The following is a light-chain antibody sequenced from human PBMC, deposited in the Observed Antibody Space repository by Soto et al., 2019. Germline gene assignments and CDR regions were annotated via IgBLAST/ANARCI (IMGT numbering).Light chain of an antibody. V-gene: IGLV2-8*01. CDR1: SRDVGGNNY. CDR2: EVS. J-gene: IGLJ1*01. CDR3: LSYAGRTNDV. Sequence: QSALAQPASTSGSPGQSVSISCTGTSRDVGGNNYVSWYQQHPGKAPKLMIYEVSKRPSGVPDRFSGSKSGNTASLTVSGLQAEDEADYFCLSYAGRTNDVFGIGTQVTL.